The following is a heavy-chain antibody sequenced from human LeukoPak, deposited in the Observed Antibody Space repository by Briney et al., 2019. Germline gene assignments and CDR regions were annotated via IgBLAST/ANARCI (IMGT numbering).Heavy chain of an antibody. V-gene: IGHV3-23*01. CDR3: AREYYYGSGSYYY. CDR1: GFTFSSYA. J-gene: IGHJ4*02. Sequence: GGSLRLSCAASGFTFSSYAMSWVRQAPGKGLEWVSSISGSGGSTYYADSVKGRFTISRDNSKNTLYLQMNSLKAEDTAVYYCAREYYYGSGSYYYWGQGTLVTVSS. D-gene: IGHD3-10*01. CDR2: ISGSGGST.